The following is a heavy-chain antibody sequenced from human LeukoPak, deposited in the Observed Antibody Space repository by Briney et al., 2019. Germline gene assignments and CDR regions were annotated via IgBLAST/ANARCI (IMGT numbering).Heavy chain of an antibody. V-gene: IGHV3-23*01. Sequence: PGGSLRLSCAASGFTFATYVITWVPQAPGKGLEWVADIVGSGAKTFYADSVKGRFTISRDNSKNTLYLQINSLRAEDSALYFCAKGSGYYGSDAEYYFDYWGQGTLVAVSS. CDR1: GFTFATYV. D-gene: IGHD2-21*02. CDR2: IVGSGAKT. CDR3: AKGSGYYGSDAEYYFDY. J-gene: IGHJ4*02.